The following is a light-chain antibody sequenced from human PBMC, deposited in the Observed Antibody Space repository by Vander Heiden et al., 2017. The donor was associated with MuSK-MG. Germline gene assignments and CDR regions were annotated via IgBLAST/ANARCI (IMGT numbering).Light chain of an antibody. Sequence: DIVMTQSPDSLAVSLGERATNNCKSSQSVLNSSRNKNYLAWFQQKPGQPPKLLFYWASTRESGVPDRFSGSGTGTDFTLTISSLQAEDVAVYYCQQYYSTPNTFGQGTKLEI. CDR3: QQYYSTPNT. J-gene: IGKJ2*01. V-gene: IGKV4-1*01. CDR1: QSVLNSSRNKNY. CDR2: WAS.